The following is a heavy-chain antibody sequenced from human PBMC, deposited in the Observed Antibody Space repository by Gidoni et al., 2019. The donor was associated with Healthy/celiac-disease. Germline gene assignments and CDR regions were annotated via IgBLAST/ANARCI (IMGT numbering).Heavy chain of an antibody. Sequence: QVQLVQSGAEVTKPGASAKVSCKASGYTVTGYSMHWVRQAPGQGLEWMGWINPNSGGTTYAQNFPGRFTMTRDTSISTAYMELSRLRSDDTAVYYCARAAADTVTTRPLAFDIWGQGTMVTVSS. V-gene: IGHV1-2*02. CDR3: ARAAADTVTTRPLAFDI. J-gene: IGHJ3*02. CDR2: INPNSGGT. D-gene: IGHD4-17*01. CDR1: GYTVTGYS.